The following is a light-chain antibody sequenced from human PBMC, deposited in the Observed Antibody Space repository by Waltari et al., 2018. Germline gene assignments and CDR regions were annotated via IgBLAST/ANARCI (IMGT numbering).Light chain of an antibody. J-gene: IGLJ3*02. V-gene: IGLV2-14*03. CDR1: TSDIGFYNY. Sequence: QSALTQPASLSGSPGQSITISCPGTTSDIGFYNYVSWYQQHPGKAPKLMIYDVSERPSGVSKRFSGSKSGNTASLTISGLQAEDEADYYCNSYAGSSSWVFGGGTKLTVL. CDR2: DVS. CDR3: NSYAGSSSWV.